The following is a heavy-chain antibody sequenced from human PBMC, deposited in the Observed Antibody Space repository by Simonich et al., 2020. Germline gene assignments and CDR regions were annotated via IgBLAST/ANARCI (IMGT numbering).Heavy chain of an antibody. V-gene: IGHV3-7*01. CDR2: IKQDGSEK. Sequence: EVQLVESGGGLVQPGGSLRHSCAASGFTFSSYWMSWVRQAPGKGLEWVANIKQDGSEKYYVDSVKGRFTISRDNAKNSLYLQMNSLRAEDTAVYYCARDGLGTAYYYYMDVWGKGTTVTVSS. D-gene: IGHD7-27*01. CDR3: ARDGLGTAYYYYMDV. CDR1: GFTFSSYW. J-gene: IGHJ6*03.